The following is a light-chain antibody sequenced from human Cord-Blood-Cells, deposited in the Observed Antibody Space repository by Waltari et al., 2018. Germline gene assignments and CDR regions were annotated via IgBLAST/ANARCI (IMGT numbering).Light chain of an antibody. J-gene: IGLJ2*01. Sequence: SSALTQDPAVSVALGQTVRITCKGDSLRSYYESWYQQKPGQAPVLVIYGKNNRPSGIPDRFSGSSSGNTASLTITGAQAEDEADYYCNSRDSSGNHVVFGGGTKLTVL. CDR2: GKN. CDR1: SLRSYY. CDR3: NSRDSSGNHVV. V-gene: IGLV3-19*01.